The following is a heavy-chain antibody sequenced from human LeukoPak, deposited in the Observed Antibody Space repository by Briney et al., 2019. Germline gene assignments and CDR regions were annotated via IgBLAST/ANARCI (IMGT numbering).Heavy chain of an antibody. V-gene: IGHV3-48*01. CDR3: ARERWLSYFDY. J-gene: IGHJ4*02. CDR1: GFTFSSYS. CDR2: ISSSSSTI. Sequence: GGSLRLSCAASGFTFSSYSMNWVRQAPGKGLEWVSYISSSSSTIYYADSVKGRFTISRDNAKNSLYLQMNSLRAEDTAVYYCARERWLSYFDYWGQGTLVTVSS. D-gene: IGHD3-22*01.